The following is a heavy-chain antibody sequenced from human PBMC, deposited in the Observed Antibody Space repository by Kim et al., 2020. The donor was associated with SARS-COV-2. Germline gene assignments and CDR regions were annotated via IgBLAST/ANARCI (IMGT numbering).Heavy chain of an antibody. D-gene: IGHD2-15*01. V-gene: IGHV3-21*01. CDR2: IFSSGVYT. CDR3: ARGPNSGPYCGGSHCYSPNYFDP. Sequence: GGSLRLSCAASGFTFSTYSMNWVRQAPGKGLEWVSSIFSSGVYTYYADSVKGRFTISRDNAQSSLFLQMNFLRVDDTAVYYCARGPNSGPYCGGSHCYSPNYFDPWGQGTLVTVSS. CDR1: GFTFSTYS. J-gene: IGHJ5*02.